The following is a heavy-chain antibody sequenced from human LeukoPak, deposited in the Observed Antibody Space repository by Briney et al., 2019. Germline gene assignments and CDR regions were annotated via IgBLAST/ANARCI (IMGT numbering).Heavy chain of an antibody. Sequence: ASVKVSCKASGYTFTSSYMHWVRQAPGQGLEWLGRINPSGDSTTYAQKFQGRVTMTRDTSTSTVYMELSSLRSEDTAVYYCARDSSNWPQDYWGQGTLVTVSS. CDR2: INPSGDST. V-gene: IGHV1-46*01. CDR3: ARDSSNWPQDY. CDR1: GYTFTSSY. J-gene: IGHJ4*02. D-gene: IGHD6-13*01.